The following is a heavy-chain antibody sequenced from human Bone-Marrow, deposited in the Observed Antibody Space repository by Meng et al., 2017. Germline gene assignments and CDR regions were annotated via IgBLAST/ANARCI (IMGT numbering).Heavy chain of an antibody. D-gene: IGHD3-22*01. CDR3: ARDPAYYYDSSGYPLYYYYGMDV. V-gene: IGHV3-30*04. CDR2: ISYDGSNK. CDR1: GFTFSSYA. Sequence: LSLTCAASGFTFSSYAMHWVRQAPGKGLEWVAVISYDGSNKYYADSVKGRFTISRDNSKNTLYLQMNSLRAEDTAVYYCARDPAYYYDSSGYPLYYYYGMDVWGQGTTVTVSS. J-gene: IGHJ6*02.